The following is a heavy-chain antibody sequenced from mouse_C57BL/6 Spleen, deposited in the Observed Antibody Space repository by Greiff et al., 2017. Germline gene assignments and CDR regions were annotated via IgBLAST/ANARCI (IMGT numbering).Heavy chain of an antibody. CDR3: ARLTTVVAPNGYFDV. Sequence: QVQLQQSGPELVKPGASVTISCKASGYAFSSSWMNWVKQRPGKGLEWIGRIYPGDGDTNYNGKFKGKATLTADKSSSTAYMQLSSLTSEDSAVYFCARLTTVVAPNGYFDVWGTGTTVTVSS. CDR2: IYPGDGDT. J-gene: IGHJ1*03. V-gene: IGHV1-82*01. D-gene: IGHD1-1*01. CDR1: GYAFSSSW.